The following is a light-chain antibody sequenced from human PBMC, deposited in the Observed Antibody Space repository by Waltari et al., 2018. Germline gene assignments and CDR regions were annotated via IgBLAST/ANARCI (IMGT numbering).Light chain of an antibody. CDR1: QRVSRT. Sequence: EIVLTQSPGTLSLSPGERATLSCRASQRVSRTLAWYQQKPGQAPRLLIYDASTRATGIPDRCSGSGSGTDFSLTISRLEPEDFAVYYCQKYGTLPATFGQGTKVEIK. V-gene: IGKV3-20*01. CDR3: QKYGTLPAT. J-gene: IGKJ1*01. CDR2: DAS.